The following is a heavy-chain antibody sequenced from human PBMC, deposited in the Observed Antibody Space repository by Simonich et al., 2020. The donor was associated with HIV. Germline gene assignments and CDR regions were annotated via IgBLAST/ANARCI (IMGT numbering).Heavy chain of an antibody. D-gene: IGHD2-2*01. CDR1: GGSFSGYN. CDR3: ARGFYQRLYYFDY. Sequence: QVQLQQWGAGLLKPSETLSLTCAVYGGSFSGYNWSWILQPPGKGLEWIGEINHRGSTNYNPSLKSRVTISVDTSKNQFSLKLSSVTAADTAVYYCARGFYQRLYYFDYWGQGTLVTVSS. CDR2: INHRGST. J-gene: IGHJ4*02. V-gene: IGHV4-34*01.